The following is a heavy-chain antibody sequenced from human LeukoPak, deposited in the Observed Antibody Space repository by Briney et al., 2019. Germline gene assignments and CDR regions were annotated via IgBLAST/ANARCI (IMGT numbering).Heavy chain of an antibody. Sequence: QAGGSLRLSCAASGFTFSSYAMSWVRQAPGKGLEWVSAITGGGSGIYYADSMKSRFTTSRDNSKNTLYLQINSLRAEDTAVYYCAKWGDYDVLTGYYVSDYWGQGTLVTVSS. CDR2: ITGGGSGI. V-gene: IGHV3-23*01. CDR3: AKWGDYDVLTGYYVSDY. D-gene: IGHD3-9*01. CDR1: GFTFSSYA. J-gene: IGHJ4*02.